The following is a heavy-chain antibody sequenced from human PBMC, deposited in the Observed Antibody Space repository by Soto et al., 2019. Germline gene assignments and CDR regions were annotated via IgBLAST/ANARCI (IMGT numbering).Heavy chain of an antibody. J-gene: IGHJ4*02. D-gene: IGHD4-17*01. Sequence: KASETLSLACTVSDGSISSYYWSWIRQPPGKGLEWIGYIYYSGSTNYNPSLKSRVTISVDTSKNQFSLKLSSVTAADTAVYYCARTYLYGDYPLSIYYWGQGTLVTVSS. CDR1: DGSISSYY. CDR3: ARTYLYGDYPLSIYY. V-gene: IGHV4-59*01. CDR2: IYYSGST.